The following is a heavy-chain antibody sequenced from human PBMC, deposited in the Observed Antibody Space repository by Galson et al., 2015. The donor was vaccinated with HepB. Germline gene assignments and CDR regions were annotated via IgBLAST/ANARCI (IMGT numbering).Heavy chain of an antibody. CDR2: ISSSGSTI. V-gene: IGHV3-48*03. CDR3: ARDILERRSRSVAFDY. Sequence: SLRLSCAASGFTFSSYDMNWVRQAPGKGLEWVSYISSSGSTIYYADSVKGRFTISRDNAKNSLYLQMNSLRAEDTAVYYCARDILERRSRSVAFDYWGQGTLVTVSS. CDR1: GFTFSSYD. D-gene: IGHD1-1*01. J-gene: IGHJ4*02.